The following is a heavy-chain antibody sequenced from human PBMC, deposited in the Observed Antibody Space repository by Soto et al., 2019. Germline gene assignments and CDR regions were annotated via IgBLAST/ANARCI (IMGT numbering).Heavy chain of an antibody. V-gene: IGHV1-69*02. D-gene: IGHD5-12*01. J-gene: IGHJ4*02. CDR2: FIPILGIA. CDR3: ARGSSRDGYNPR. CDR1: GGTFSSYT. Sequence: QVQLVQSGAEVKKPGSSVKVSCKASGGTFSSYTISWVRQAPGQALEWMGRFIPILGIANYAQKFQGRVTITADKSTSTAYMELSSLRSEDTAVYYCARGSSRDGYNPRWGQGTLVTVSS.